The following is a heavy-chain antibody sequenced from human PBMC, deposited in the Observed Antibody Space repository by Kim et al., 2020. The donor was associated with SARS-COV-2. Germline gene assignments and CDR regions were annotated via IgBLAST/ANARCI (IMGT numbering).Heavy chain of an antibody. Sequence: ASVKVSCKASGYTFTSYDINWVRQATGQGLEWMGWMNPNSGNTGYAQKFQGRVTMTRNTSISTAYMELSSLRSEDTAVYYCARESSSSRYVEYWGQGTLVTVSS. CDR3: ARESSSSRYVEY. J-gene: IGHJ4*02. D-gene: IGHD6-13*01. CDR2: MNPNSGNT. CDR1: GYTFTSYD. V-gene: IGHV1-8*01.